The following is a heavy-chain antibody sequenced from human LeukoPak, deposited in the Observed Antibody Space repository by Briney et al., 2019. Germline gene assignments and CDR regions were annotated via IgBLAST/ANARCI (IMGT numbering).Heavy chain of an antibody. D-gene: IGHD2-8*01. V-gene: IGHV3-48*03. J-gene: IGHJ4*02. Sequence: PGGSLRLSCAVSGFNFNSYEMTRVRQAPGKGLEWVSYISRSGRVTHYADSVRGRFTIARDDAKNSLYLQMNRLRPEDTAVYYCARDLDNGEYTHGCHDAWGQGTLVTVSS. CDR1: GFNFNSYE. CDR2: ISRSGRVT. CDR3: ARDLDNGEYTHGCHDA.